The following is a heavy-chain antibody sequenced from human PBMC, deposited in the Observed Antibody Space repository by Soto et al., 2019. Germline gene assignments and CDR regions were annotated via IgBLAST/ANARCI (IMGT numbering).Heavy chain of an antibody. D-gene: IGHD2-21*02. CDR3: AKDAVYGDGLWLAGN. J-gene: IGHJ4*02. CDR1: GFSVSRYA. V-gene: IGHV3-23*01. CDR2: MTGSGGDI. Sequence: EVQLLESGGGLVQPGGSLRLSCAASGFSVSRYAMMWVRQPPGKGQEWVAGMTGSGGDIRYADPVKGRFTISKDNSKNTLDLQMNSLRAEDTAIYYCAKDAVYGDGLWLAGNWGQGTLVTVSS.